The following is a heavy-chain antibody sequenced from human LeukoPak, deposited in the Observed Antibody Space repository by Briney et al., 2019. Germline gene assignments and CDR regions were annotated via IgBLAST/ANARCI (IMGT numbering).Heavy chain of an antibody. CDR1: GYTFTSYG. CDR2: ISAYNGNT. Sequence: GASVKVSCKASGYTFTSYGISWVRQAPGQGLEWMGWISAYNGNTNYAQKLQGRVTMTTDTSTSTAYMELRSLRSDDTAVYYCARDSDYYDSSGYYGYWGQGTLVTVSS. J-gene: IGHJ4*02. V-gene: IGHV1-18*01. CDR3: ARDSDYYDSSGYYGY. D-gene: IGHD3-22*01.